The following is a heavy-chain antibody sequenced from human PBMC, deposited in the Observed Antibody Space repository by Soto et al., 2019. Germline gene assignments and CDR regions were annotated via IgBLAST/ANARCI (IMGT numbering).Heavy chain of an antibody. J-gene: IGHJ2*01. D-gene: IGHD2-21*01. V-gene: IGHV3-66*02. Sequence: GGSLRLSCAASGFTVSSNYMSWVRQAPGKGLEWVSVIYSGGSTYYADSVKGRFTISRDNSKNTLYLQMNSLRAEDTAVYCCASANRVIGGHYWYFDLWGRGTLVTVSS. CDR2: IYSGGST. CDR3: ASANRVIGGHYWYFDL. CDR1: GFTVSSNY.